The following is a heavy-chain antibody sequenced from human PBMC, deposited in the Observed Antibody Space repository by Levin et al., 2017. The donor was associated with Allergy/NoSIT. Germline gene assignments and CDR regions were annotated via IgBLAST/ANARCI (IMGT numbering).Heavy chain of an antibody. D-gene: IGHD2-15*01. V-gene: IGHV3-30*03. J-gene: IGHJ4*02. CDR2: ISYDGSNK. Sequence: GGSLRLSCAASGFTFSSYGMHWVRQAPGKGLEWVAVISYDGSNKYYADSVKGRFTISRDNSKNTLYLQMNSLRAEDTAVYYCARDSEYCSGGSCYSFKRFWLEPLGYFDYWGQGTLVTVSS. CDR1: GFTFSSYG. CDR3: ARDSEYCSGGSCYSFKRFWLEPLGYFDY.